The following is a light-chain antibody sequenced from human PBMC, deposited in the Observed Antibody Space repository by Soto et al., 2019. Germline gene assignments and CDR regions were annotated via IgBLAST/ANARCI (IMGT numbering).Light chain of an antibody. CDR3: SSYTSSSTVL. CDR1: SSDVGGYNY. J-gene: IGLJ2*01. V-gene: IGLV2-14*03. Sequence: QSALTQPASVSGSPGQSITISCTGTSSDVGGYNYVSWYQHHPGKAPKVMIYDVRNRPSGVSNRFSGSKSGNTASLTISGLQAEDEADYYCSSYTSSSTVLFGGGTKLTVL. CDR2: DVR.